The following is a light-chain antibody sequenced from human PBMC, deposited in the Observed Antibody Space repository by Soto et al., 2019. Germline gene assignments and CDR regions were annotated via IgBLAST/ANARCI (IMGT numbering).Light chain of an antibody. J-gene: IGLJ3*02. CDR2: GVT. CDR3: SSYAGSNNWV. Sequence: QPVLTQPPSASGSPGQSVTISCTGTSSDVGGYNYVSWYQQHPGKAPKLMIYGVTKRPSGVPDRFSGSKSGNTASLTVSGLQAEDEADYYCSSYAGSNNWVFGGGTKVTVL. V-gene: IGLV2-8*01. CDR1: SSDVGGYNY.